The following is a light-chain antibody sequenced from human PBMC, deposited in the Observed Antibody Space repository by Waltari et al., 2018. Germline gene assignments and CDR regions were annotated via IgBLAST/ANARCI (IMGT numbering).Light chain of an antibody. V-gene: IGKV4-1*01. CDR3: QQYYSSPPT. J-gene: IGKJ1*01. CDR2: WSS. CDR1: QNLLYSSNNKNF. Sequence: DIVMTQSPDSLVVSLGERATINCKSSQNLLYSSNNKNFLGWYQLKPGQPPKLLMYWSSTRESGVPDRFSGSGSETDFTLTISSLQAEDVAVYYCQQYYSSPPTFGQGTRVEI.